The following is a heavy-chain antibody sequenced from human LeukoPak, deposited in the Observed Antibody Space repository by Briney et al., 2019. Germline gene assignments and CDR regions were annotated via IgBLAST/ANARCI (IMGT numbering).Heavy chain of an antibody. CDR2: INHSGST. V-gene: IGHV4-38-2*02. J-gene: IGHJ4*02. CDR3: ARTPILVVVPAARVVYFDY. D-gene: IGHD2-2*01. Sequence: SETLSLTCTVSGYSISSGYYWGWIRQPPGKGLEWIGEINHSGSTNYNPSLKSRVTISVDTSKNQFSLKLSSVTAADTAVYYCARTPILVVVPAARVVYFDYWGQGTLVTVSS. CDR1: GYSISSGYY.